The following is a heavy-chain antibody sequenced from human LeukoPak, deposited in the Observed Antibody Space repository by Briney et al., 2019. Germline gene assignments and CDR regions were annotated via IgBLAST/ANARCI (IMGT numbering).Heavy chain of an antibody. Sequence: GGSLRLSCAASGFTFSNYAMSWVRQAPGKGLEWVSAISGSGGSTYYADSVKGRFTISRDNSKNTLYLQMNSLRAEDTAVYYCAKDLDDYGDYVEAFDIWGQGTMVTVSS. V-gene: IGHV3-23*01. D-gene: IGHD4-17*01. CDR3: AKDLDDYGDYVEAFDI. CDR1: GFTFSNYA. CDR2: ISGSGGST. J-gene: IGHJ3*02.